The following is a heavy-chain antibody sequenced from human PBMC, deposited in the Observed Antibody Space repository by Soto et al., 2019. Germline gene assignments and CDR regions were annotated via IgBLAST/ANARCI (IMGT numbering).Heavy chain of an antibody. CDR3: ASSLGPYYFYGMDV. J-gene: IGHJ6*02. CDR1: GGSISSGDYY. D-gene: IGHD3-16*02. Sequence: SETLSLTCTVSGGSISSGDYYWSWIRQPPGKGLEWIGYIYYTGSTYYNPSLKGRVTISVDTSKNQFSLKLSSVTVADTAVYYCASSLGPYYFYGMDVWGQGTTVTVSS. CDR2: IYYTGST. V-gene: IGHV4-30-4*01.